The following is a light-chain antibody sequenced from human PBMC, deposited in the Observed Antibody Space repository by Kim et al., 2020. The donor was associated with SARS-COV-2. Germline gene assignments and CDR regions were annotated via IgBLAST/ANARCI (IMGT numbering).Light chain of an antibody. V-gene: IGLV9-49*01. Sequence: QLVLTQPPSASASLGASVTLTCTLSSGYSNYKVDWYQQRPGKGPRFVMRVGTGGIVGSKGDGIPDRFSVLGSGLNRYLTIKNIQEEDESDYHCGADHGSGGNFVYWVFGGGTQLTVL. J-gene: IGLJ3*02. CDR2: VGTGGIVG. CDR1: SGYSNYK. CDR3: GADHGSGGNFVYWV.